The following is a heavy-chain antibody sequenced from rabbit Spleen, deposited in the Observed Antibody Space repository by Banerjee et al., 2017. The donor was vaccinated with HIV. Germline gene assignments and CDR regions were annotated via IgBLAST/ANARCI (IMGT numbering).Heavy chain of an antibody. CDR2: IDPVFGIT. CDR1: GFDFSRYY. V-gene: IGHV1S7*01. CDR3: ARDGAGGSYFAL. Sequence: QLKESGGGLVQPGGSLKLSCKASGFDFSRYYMCWVRQAPGKGLEWIGYIDPVFGITYYANWVNGRFSISRENAQNTVSLQMTSLTAADTATYFCARDGAGGSYFALWGPGTLVTVS. J-gene: IGHJ4*01. D-gene: IGHD8-1*01.